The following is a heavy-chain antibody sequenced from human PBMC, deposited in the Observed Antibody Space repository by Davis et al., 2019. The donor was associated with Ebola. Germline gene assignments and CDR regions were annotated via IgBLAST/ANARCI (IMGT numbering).Heavy chain of an antibody. Sequence: GSLRLSCTVSGGSISSYYWSWIRQPPGKGLEWIGYIYYSGSTNYNPSLKSRVTISVDTSKNQFSLKLSSVTAADTAVYYCARLTTRYYYYGMDVWGQGTTVTVSS. CDR3: ARLTTRYYYYGMDV. CDR2: IYYSGST. D-gene: IGHD4-11*01. V-gene: IGHV4-59*12. J-gene: IGHJ6*02. CDR1: GGSISSYY.